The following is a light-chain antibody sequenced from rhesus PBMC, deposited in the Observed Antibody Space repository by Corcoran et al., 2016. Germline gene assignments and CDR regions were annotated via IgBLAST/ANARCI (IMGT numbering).Light chain of an antibody. J-gene: IGLJ1*01. V-gene: IGLV2-23*01. CDR1: SSAIGTYNS. CDR3: SLYADSNTYYI. Sequence: QTALTQPPSVSGSPGQSVTISCTGTSSAIGTYNSVSWYQQHPGEAPKLMIYDVSKRPSGVSDRFSGSKSGNTASLTISGLQAEDEADYYCSLYADSNTYYIFGSGTRLTVL. CDR2: DVS.